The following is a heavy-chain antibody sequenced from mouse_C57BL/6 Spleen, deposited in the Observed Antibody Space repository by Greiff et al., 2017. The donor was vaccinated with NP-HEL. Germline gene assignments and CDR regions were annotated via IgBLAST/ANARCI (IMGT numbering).Heavy chain of an antibody. CDR3: ARYYDSYYYAMDY. J-gene: IGHJ4*01. V-gene: IGHV1-82*01. CDR1: GYAFSSSW. Sequence: VKLQESGPELVKPGASVKISCKASGYAFSSSWMNWVKQRPGKGLEWIGRIYPGDGDTNYNGKFKGKATLTADKSSSTAYMQLSSLTSEDSAVYSCARYYDSYYYAMDYWGEGNSETASS. D-gene: IGHD2-4*01. CDR2: IYPGDGDT.